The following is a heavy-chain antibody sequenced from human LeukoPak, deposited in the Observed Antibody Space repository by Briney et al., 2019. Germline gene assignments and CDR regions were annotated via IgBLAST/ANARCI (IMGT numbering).Heavy chain of an antibody. J-gene: IGHJ4*02. D-gene: IGHD1-26*01. CDR1: GFTFSRFA. CDR2: ISGSGGST. CDR3: AKVRATYFDY. Sequence: GGSLRLSCEASGFTFSRFAMSWVRQAPGKGLEWVSAISGSGGSTYYADSVKGRFTISRDNSKNTLYLQMNSLRAEDTAVYYCAKVRATYFDYWGQGTLVTVSS. V-gene: IGHV3-23*01.